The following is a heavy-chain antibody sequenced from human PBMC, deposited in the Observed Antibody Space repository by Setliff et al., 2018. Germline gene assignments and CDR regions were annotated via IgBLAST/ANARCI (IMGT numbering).Heavy chain of an antibody. Sequence: SETLSLTCTVSGGSITNFYWNWIRQSPGKGLEWIGYIYSSGITNYNPSLKSRLTMSVDTSKNQFSLHLSSMTAADTAVYYCARQPPLNWAIPFDLWGQGKRDTVSS. V-gene: IGHV4-59*08. CDR1: GGSITNFY. CDR3: ARQPPLNWAIPFDL. CDR2: IYSSGIT. J-gene: IGHJ3*01. D-gene: IGHD7-27*01.